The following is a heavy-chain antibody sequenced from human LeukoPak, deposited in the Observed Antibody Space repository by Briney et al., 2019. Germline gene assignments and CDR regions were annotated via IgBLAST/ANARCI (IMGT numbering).Heavy chain of an antibody. CDR3: ARDSYGDRLYYYYYYMDV. D-gene: IGHD4-17*01. CDR1: GFTFSSYA. J-gene: IGHJ6*03. Sequence: PGRSLRLSCAASGFTFSSYAMHWVRQAPGKGLEWVAVISYDGSNKYYADSVKGRFTISRDNSKNTLYLQMNSLRAEDTAVYYCARDSYGDRLYYYYYYMDVWGKGTTVTISS. V-gene: IGHV3-30*04. CDR2: ISYDGSNK.